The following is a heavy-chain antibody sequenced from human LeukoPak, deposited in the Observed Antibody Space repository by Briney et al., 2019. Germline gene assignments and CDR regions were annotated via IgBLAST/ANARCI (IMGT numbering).Heavy chain of an antibody. V-gene: IGHV1-2*02. CDR1: GYTFTGYY. Sequence: ASVKVSCKASGYTFTGYYMHWVRQAPGQGLEWMGWMNPNSGGTNYAQKFQGRVTMTRDTSISTAYMELSRLRSDDTAVYYCARVNPYDFWSDLTYYFDYWGQGTLVTVSS. J-gene: IGHJ4*02. D-gene: IGHD3-3*01. CDR2: MNPNSGGT. CDR3: ARVNPYDFWSDLTYYFDY.